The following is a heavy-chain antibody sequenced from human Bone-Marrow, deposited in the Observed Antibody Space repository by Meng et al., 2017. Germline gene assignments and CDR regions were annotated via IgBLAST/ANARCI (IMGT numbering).Heavy chain of an antibody. D-gene: IGHD2-15*01. V-gene: IGHV1-46*01. CDR3: ASPRGEVVQFDY. CDR1: GYTFTSYY. CDR2: INPSGGST. J-gene: IGHJ4*02. Sequence: GPRVQSGGEVKKPGASVKVSCKASGYTFTSYYMHWVRQAPGQGLEWMGIINPSGGSTSYAQKFQGRVTMTRDTSTSTVYMELSSLRSEDTAVYYCASPRGEVVQFDYWGQGTLVTVSS.